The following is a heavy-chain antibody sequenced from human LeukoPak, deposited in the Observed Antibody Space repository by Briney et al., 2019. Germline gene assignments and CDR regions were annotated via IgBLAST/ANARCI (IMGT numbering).Heavy chain of an antibody. Sequence: ASVKVSCMASGYTFTGYYMHWVRQAPGQGLEWMGWINPNSGGTNYAQKFQGRVTMTRDTSVSTAYMELSRLRSDDTAVYYCARDWGKWELPVDYWGQGTLVTVSS. J-gene: IGHJ4*02. CDR1: GYTFTGYY. CDR3: ARDWGKWELPVDY. V-gene: IGHV1-2*02. CDR2: INPNSGGT. D-gene: IGHD1-26*01.